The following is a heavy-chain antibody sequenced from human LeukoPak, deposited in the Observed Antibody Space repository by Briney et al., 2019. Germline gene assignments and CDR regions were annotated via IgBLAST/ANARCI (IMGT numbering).Heavy chain of an antibody. CDR3: ARDIIAAAGDVYFDY. CDR1: GGTFSSYA. D-gene: IGHD6-13*01. CDR2: IIPIFGTA. Sequence: SVKVSCKASGGTFSSYAISWVRQAPGQGLERMGRIIPIFGTANYAQKFQGRVTITTDESTSTAYMELSSLRSEDTAVYYCARDIIAAAGDVYFDYWGQGTVVTVSS. V-gene: IGHV1-69*05. J-gene: IGHJ4*02.